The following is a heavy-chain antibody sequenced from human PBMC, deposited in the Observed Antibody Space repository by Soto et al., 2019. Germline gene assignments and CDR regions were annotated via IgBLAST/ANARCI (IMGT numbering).Heavy chain of an antibody. J-gene: IGHJ4*02. CDR1: GFTVSSNY. CDR3: ARGRVSARFDY. CDR2: IYSGGST. V-gene: IGHV3-53*01. Sequence: EVQLVESGGGLIQPGGSLRLSCAASGFTVSSNYMSWVRQAPGKGLEWVSVIYSGGSTYYADSVKGRFTISRDNSKNTLDLEMNSLRAEDTAVYYCARGRVSARFDYWGQGTLVTVSS. D-gene: IGHD1-26*01.